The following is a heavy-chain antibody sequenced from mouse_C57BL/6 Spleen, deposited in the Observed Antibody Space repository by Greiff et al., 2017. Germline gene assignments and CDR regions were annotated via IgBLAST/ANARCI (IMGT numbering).Heavy chain of an antibody. CDR2: IDPANGNT. CDR3: GLYYCGSRDYFDD. J-gene: IGHJ2*01. Sequence: VQLQQSVAELVRPGASVKLSCTASGFNIKNTYMHWVKQRPEQGLEWIGRIDPANGNTKYAPKFQGKATITADTSSNTAYLQLSSLTSEDTAIYYCGLYYCGSRDYFDDWGQGTTLTVSS. CDR1: GFNIKNTY. D-gene: IGHD1-1*01. V-gene: IGHV14-3*01.